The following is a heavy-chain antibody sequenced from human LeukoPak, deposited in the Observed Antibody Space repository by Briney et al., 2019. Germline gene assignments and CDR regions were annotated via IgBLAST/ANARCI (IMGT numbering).Heavy chain of an antibody. D-gene: IGHD3-3*01. J-gene: IGHJ6*02. CDR2: IRSKAYGGTT. V-gene: IGHV3-49*03. CDR3: TRDVDYDFWSGYFRYYYGMDV. CDR1: GFTFGDYA. Sequence: GGSLRLSCTASGFTFGDYAMSWFRQAPGKGLEWVGFIRSKAYGGTTEYAASVKGRFTISRDDSKSIAYLQMNSLKTEDTAVYYCTRDVDYDFWSGYFRYYYGMDVWGQGTTVTVSS.